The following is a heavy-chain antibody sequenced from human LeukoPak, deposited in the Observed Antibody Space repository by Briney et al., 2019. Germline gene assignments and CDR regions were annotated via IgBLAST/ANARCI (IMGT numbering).Heavy chain of an antibody. J-gene: IGHJ4*02. Sequence: GASVKVSCKASGYTFTGYYMHWVRQAPGQGLEWMGWINPNSGGTNYAQKFQGRVTMTRDTSISTAYMELSRLRSDDTAVYYCARAGIVVVPAAMKSEYYFDYWGQGTLVTVSS. CDR2: INPNSGGT. CDR1: GYTFTGYY. V-gene: IGHV1-2*02. CDR3: ARAGIVVVPAAMKSEYYFDY. D-gene: IGHD2-2*01.